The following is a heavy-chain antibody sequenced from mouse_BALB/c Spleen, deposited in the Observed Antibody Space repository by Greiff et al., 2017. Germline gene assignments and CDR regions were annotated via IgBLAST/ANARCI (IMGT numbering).Heavy chain of an antibody. D-gene: IGHD2-3*01. Sequence: VQLQQPGAELVKPGASVKLSCKASGYTFTSYWMHWVKQRPGQGLEWIGEINPSNGRTNYNEKFKSKATLTVDKSSSTAYMQLSSLTSEDSAVYYCARYDGYDYYAMDYWGQGTSVTVSS. J-gene: IGHJ4*01. V-gene: IGHV1S81*02. CDR3: ARYDGYDYYAMDY. CDR1: GYTFTSYW. CDR2: INPSNGRT.